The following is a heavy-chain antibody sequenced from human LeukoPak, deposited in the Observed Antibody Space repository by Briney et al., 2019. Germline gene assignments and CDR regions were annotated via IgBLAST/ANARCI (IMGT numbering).Heavy chain of an antibody. CDR1: GFTFSSYS. J-gene: IGHJ4*02. V-gene: IGHV3-21*01. D-gene: IGHD3-10*01. CDR3: VRHNYGYDY. CDR2: SHNGNSV. Sequence: PGGSLRLSCAASGFTFSSYSMNWDRQAPGKGLEWVSHSHNGNSVSYADSVKGRFTVSRDNAKNTLYLQMNRLRAEDTAVYYCVRHNYGYDYWGQGTLVTVSS.